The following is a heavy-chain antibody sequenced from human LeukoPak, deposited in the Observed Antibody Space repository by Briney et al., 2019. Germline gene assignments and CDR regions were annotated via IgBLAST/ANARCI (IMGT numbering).Heavy chain of an antibody. CDR1: GFTFSSDR. V-gene: IGHV3-74*01. J-gene: IGHJ2*01. Sequence: GGSLRLSCTASGFTFSSDRMHWVRQVPGKGLVWVSRISGDGYSTSYGESEKGRFTISRDNAKKTMYLDMHSLRVEDTSVYFCVREANWYFDLWGRGTLVTVSS. CDR3: VREANWYFDL. CDR2: ISGDGYST.